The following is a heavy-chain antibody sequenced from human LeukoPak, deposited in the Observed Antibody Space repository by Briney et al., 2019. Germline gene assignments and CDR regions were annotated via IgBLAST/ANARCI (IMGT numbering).Heavy chain of an antibody. D-gene: IGHD2-2*01. Sequence: GTSVKVSCKASGFTFTSSAMQWVRQARGQRLEWIGWIVVGSGNTNYAQKFQERVTITRDKSTSTAYMELSSLRSEDTAVYYCAAERGYCSSTSCYAEDYYYYYGMDVWGQGTTVTVSS. V-gene: IGHV1-58*02. J-gene: IGHJ6*02. CDR1: GFTFTSSA. CDR2: IVVGSGNT. CDR3: AAERGYCSSTSCYAEDYYYYYGMDV.